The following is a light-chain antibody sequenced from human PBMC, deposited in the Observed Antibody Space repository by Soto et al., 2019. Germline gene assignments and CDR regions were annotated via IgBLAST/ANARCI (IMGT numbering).Light chain of an antibody. CDR1: QSGSSN. V-gene: IGKV3-15*01. CDR2: GAS. J-gene: IGKJ1*01. Sequence: EIVMTQSPATLSVSPGERATLSCRASQSGSSNLAWYQQKPGQAPRRLIYGASTRATGIPARFSGSGSGTAFTLTISSLQSEDFAVYYCQQYHNWPQTFGQGTKVDIK. CDR3: QQYHNWPQT.